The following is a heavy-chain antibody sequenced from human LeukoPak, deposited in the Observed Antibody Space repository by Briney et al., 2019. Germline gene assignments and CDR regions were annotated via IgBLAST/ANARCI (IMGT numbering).Heavy chain of an antibody. CDR2: ISGSGDIT. V-gene: IGHV3-23*01. CDR1: GFTFNTYT. CDR3: VRTHRARPAGYLNY. D-gene: IGHD6-13*01. J-gene: IGHJ4*02. Sequence: PGGSLRLSCAASGFTFNTYTITWVRQAPGRGPEWVSGISGSGDITYYADSVKGRFTISRDNSKNTLYLQMNSLRVEDTAIYYCVRTHRARPAGYLNYWGQGTLITVSS.